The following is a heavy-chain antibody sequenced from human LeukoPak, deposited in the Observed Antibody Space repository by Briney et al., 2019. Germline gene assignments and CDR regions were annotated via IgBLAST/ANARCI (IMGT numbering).Heavy chain of an antibody. Sequence: ASVNVSCKASGYEFSSYGIRWVRQAPGQGLEWMGWISAYNGKTKYAEKFQGRLTMTTETSTGTAYMELRSLTSADTAVYYCAKDSPRDDYVRGSYRYSRRGLDIWVEGALATASS. J-gene: IGHJ3*02. CDR1: GYEFSSYG. V-gene: IGHV1-18*01. CDR3: AKDSPRDDYVRGSYRYSRRGLDI. CDR2: ISAYNGKT. D-gene: IGHD3-16*02.